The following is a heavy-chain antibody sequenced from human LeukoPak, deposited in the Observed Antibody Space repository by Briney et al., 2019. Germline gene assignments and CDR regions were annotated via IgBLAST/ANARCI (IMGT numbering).Heavy chain of an antibody. J-gene: IGHJ6*02. CDR2: INPSNGAT. D-gene: IGHD2/OR15-2a*01. CDR1: RHGFTHYF. V-gene: IGHV1-46*01. Sequence: VASAKDSCKPSRHGFTHYFIHYVRQAPGPGTEWMGLINPSNGATTYAQKFQGRVTMTTDTSTGTVYMELSSLTSDDTAVFYCATEIPRTCYFQYWGPGTRVTVSSGTTVVWGQGTTVTVFS. CDR3: ATEIPRTCYFQYWGPGTRVTVSSGTTVV.